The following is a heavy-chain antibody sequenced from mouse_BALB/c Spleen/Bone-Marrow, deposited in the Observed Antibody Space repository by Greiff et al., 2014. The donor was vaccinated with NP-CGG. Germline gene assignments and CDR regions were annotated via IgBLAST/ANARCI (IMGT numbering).Heavy chain of an antibody. CDR3: AREDITTAYLDY. J-gene: IGHJ2*01. V-gene: IGHV1-4*02. CDR2: IVPRSGYT. D-gene: IGHD1-2*01. CDR1: GYTFTGYT. Sequence: QVQLQQSASELARPGASVRLSCRASGYTFTGYTMQWVKQRPGQGLEWIGYIVPRSGYTDYNQKFKDKTTLTADKSSNTAYMQLSRLTSEDSAVYYCAREDITTAYLDYWGQGTTLTVSS.